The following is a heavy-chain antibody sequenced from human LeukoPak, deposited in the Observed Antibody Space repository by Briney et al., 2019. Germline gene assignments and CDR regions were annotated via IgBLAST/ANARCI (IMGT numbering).Heavy chain of an antibody. J-gene: IGHJ4*02. CDR2: IYYSGTT. Sequence: PSETLSPTCTVSGGSIDSSSHYWGWIRQPPGKGLEWLGIIYYSGTTYYNPSPKSRLTISVDTSKNQFSLNLSSVTAADTAVYYCARQCSGRACFGYWGQGTLVTVSS. CDR1: GGSIDSSSHY. V-gene: IGHV4-39*01. CDR3: ARQCSGRACFGY. D-gene: IGHD6-19*01.